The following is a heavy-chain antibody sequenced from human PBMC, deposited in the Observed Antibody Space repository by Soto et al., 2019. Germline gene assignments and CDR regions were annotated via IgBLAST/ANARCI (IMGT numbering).Heavy chain of an antibody. D-gene: IGHD3-22*01. J-gene: IGHJ4*02. CDR3: ARDRFYYGSSGYYYFDY. Sequence: PGGSLRLSCAASGFTFSSYSMNWVRQAPGKGLEWVSYFSSSSGTIYYADSVKGRFTISRDNAKNSLYLQMNSLRAEDTAVYYCARDRFYYGSSGYYYFDYWGQGTLVTVSS. V-gene: IGHV3-48*01. CDR1: GFTFSSYS. CDR2: FSSSSGTI.